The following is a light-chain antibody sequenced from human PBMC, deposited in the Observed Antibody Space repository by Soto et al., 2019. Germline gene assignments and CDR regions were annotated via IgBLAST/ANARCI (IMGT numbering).Light chain of an antibody. CDR3: KQYGTSPPLT. Sequence: EIVLTQSPGTLSLSPGERATLFCRASQSINNNYLAWYQQKPGQAPRLLIYGASSRATGIPDRFSGSGSATDFTLTISRLEPEDFAVYYCKQYGTSPPLTFGGGTKVEIK. CDR2: GAS. J-gene: IGKJ4*01. V-gene: IGKV3-20*01. CDR1: QSINNNY.